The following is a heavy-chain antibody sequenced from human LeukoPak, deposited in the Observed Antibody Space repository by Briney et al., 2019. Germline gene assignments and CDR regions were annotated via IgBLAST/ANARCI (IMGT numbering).Heavy chain of an antibody. J-gene: IGHJ4*02. D-gene: IGHD5-18*01. V-gene: IGHV3-23*01. CDR2: ISGSGGST. CDR1: GFTFSSYA. CDR3: AKEPLIQLLGYYFDY. Sequence: PGGSLRLSCAASGFTFSSYAMSWVRQAPGKGLEWVSAISGSGGSTYYADSVKGRFTISRDDSKNTLYLQMNSLRAEDTAVYYCAKEPLIQLLGYYFDYWGQGTLVTVSS.